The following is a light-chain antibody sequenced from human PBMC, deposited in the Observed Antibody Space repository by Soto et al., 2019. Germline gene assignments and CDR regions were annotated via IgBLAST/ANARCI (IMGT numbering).Light chain of an antibody. CDR3: CSYAGRYTFL. CDR1: SSDVGGYDH. Sequence: QSVLTQPASVSGSPGQSVTISCTGTSSDVGGYDHVSWYQQHPGKAPKLIIYDVTKRPSGVPDRFSGSKSVNTASLTISGLQAEDEADYYCCSYAGRYTFLFGGGTKLTVL. CDR2: DVT. V-gene: IGLV2-11*01. J-gene: IGLJ2*01.